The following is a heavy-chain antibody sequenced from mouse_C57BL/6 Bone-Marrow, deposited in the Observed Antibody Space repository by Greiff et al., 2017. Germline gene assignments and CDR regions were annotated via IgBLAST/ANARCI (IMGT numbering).Heavy chain of an antibody. CDR1: GYSFTDYN. Sequence: VHVKQSGPELVKPGASVKISCKASGYSFTDYNMNWVKQSNGKSLEWIGVINPNYGTTSYNQKFKGKATLTVDQSSSTAYMQLNSLTSEDSAVYYCARFSYLSYAMDYWGQGTSVTVSS. J-gene: IGHJ4*01. D-gene: IGHD1-1*01. CDR3: ARFSYLSYAMDY. CDR2: INPNYGTT. V-gene: IGHV1-39*01.